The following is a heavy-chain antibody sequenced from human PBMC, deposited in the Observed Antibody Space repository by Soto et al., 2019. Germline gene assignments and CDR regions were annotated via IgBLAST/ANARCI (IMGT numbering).Heavy chain of an antibody. CDR1: GYTFTGYY. D-gene: IGHD1-26*01. CDR2: INPNSGGT. Sequence: GASVKLSCKASGYTFTGYYMHWVRQAPGQGLEWMGWINPNSGGTNYAQKFQGRVTMTRDTSISTAYMELSRLRSDDTAVYYCARGELYYYYGMDVWGQGTTVTVSS. V-gene: IGHV1-2*02. CDR3: ARGELYYYYGMDV. J-gene: IGHJ6*02.